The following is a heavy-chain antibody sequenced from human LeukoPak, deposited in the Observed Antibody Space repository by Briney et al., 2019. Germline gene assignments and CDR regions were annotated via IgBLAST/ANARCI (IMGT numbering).Heavy chain of an antibody. V-gene: IGHV4-34*01. CDR3: ARAGYERGYYYIDV. CDR2: INHSGST. D-gene: IGHD5-18*01. CDR1: GGSFSGYY. Sequence: SETLSLTCAVYGGSFSGYYWSWIRQPPGKGLEWIGEINHSGSTNYNPSLKSRVTISVDTSKNQFSLKLSSVTAADTAVYYCARAGYERGYYYIDVWGKGTTVTVSS. J-gene: IGHJ6*03.